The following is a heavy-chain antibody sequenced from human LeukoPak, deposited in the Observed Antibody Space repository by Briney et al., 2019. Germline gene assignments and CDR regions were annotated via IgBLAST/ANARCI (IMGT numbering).Heavy chain of an antibody. CDR1: GYTFTSYY. CDR2: INPTGGST. CDR3: ARGGTSGYSSTRHFWGGNYYFDY. J-gene: IGHJ4*02. Sequence: ASVKVSCKASGYTFTSYYMHWVRQAPGQGLEWMGLINPTGGSTGYAQKFQGRVTMTRDMSTSTDYMELSSLRSEDTAVYYCARGGTSGYSSTRHFWGGNYYFDYWGQGSLVTVSS. D-gene: IGHD2-2*01. V-gene: IGHV1-46*01.